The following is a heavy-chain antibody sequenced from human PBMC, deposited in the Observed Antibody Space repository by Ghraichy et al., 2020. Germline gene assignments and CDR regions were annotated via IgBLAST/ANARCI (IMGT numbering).Heavy chain of an antibody. CDR1: GDSVSSNSAA. Sequence: SQTLSLTCAISGDSVSSNSAAWNWIRQSPSRGLEWLGRTYYRSKFFNDYAVSVKSRITINPDTSKNQFSLQLNSVTPEDTAVYYCVRGDRSGWSYYFDHWGQGTLVTVSS. J-gene: IGHJ4*02. V-gene: IGHV6-1*01. D-gene: IGHD6-19*01. CDR3: VRGDRSGWSYYFDH. CDR2: TYYRSKFFN.